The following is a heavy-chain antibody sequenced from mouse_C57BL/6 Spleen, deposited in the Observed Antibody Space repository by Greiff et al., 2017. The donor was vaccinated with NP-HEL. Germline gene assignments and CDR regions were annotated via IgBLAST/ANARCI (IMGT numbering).Heavy chain of an antibody. CDR1: GYSITSGYY. Sequence: EVKLQESGPGLVKPSQSLSLTCSVTGYSITSGYYWNWIRQFPGNKLEWMGYISYDGSNNYNPSLKNRISITRDTSKNQFFLKLNSVTTEDTATYYCAREEGTSPDYWGQGTTLTVSS. J-gene: IGHJ2*01. CDR2: ISYDGSN. V-gene: IGHV3-6*01. D-gene: IGHD3-3*01. CDR3: AREEGTSPDY.